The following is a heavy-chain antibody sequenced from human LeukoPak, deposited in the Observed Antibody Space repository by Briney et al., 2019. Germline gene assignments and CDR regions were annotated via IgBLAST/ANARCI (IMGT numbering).Heavy chain of an antibody. CDR2: ILYDGSKQ. V-gene: IGHV3-30*07. Sequence: GRSLRLSCAASGFTFSTYTMHWVRQAPGKGLEWVAVILYDGSKQYYANSVRGRFTVSRDNAKNSLYVQMNSLRAEDTAVYYCARGRYSGYDQAGYYYYGMDVWGQGTTVTVSS. D-gene: IGHD5-12*01. CDR3: ARGRYSGYDQAGYYYYGMDV. J-gene: IGHJ6*02. CDR1: GFTFSTYT.